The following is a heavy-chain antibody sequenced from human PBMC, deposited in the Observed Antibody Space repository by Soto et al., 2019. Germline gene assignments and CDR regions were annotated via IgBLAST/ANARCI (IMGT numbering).Heavy chain of an antibody. J-gene: IGHJ4*02. D-gene: IGHD1-26*01. CDR3: ATWSYQGRYFDY. CDR2: IVPIFGTA. V-gene: IGHV1-69*12. CDR1: GGTFSRYA. Sequence: QVQLVQSGAEVKKPGSSVKVSCKASGGTFSRYAISWVRQAPGQGLEWMGGIVPIFGTANYAQKFQGRVTIPAYESTRTASMGLRSLRSEDTAVSSFATWSYQGRYFDYWGQGTLATVSS.